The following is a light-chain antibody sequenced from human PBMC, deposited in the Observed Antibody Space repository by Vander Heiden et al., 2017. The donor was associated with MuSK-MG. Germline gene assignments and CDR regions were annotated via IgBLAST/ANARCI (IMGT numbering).Light chain of an antibody. Sequence: DIVMTQSPLSLPVTPGEPASISCRSSQSLLHSNGYNYLDWYLQKPVQSPQLLIYLGSNRASGVPDRFSGSASGTDFTLKISIVEAEDVGVYYCRQALQTPYTFGQGTKLEIK. CDR2: LGS. J-gene: IGKJ2*01. V-gene: IGKV2-28*01. CDR3: RQALQTPYT. CDR1: QSLLHSNGYNY.